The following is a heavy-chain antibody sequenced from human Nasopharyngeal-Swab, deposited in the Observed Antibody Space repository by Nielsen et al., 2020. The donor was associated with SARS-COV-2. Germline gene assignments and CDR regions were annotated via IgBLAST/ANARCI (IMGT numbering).Heavy chain of an antibody. Sequence: SETLSLTCAVSGGSISSGGYSWSWIRQPPGKGLEWIGYTYHSGSTYYNPSLKSRVTISVDRSKSQFSLKLTSVTAADTAVYYCVRHRAPYGLGDNWFDPWGQGTRVTVSS. J-gene: IGHJ5*02. V-gene: IGHV4-30-2*01. CDR3: VRHRAPYGLGDNWFDP. CDR1: GGSISSGGYS. CDR2: TYHSGST. D-gene: IGHD3-10*01.